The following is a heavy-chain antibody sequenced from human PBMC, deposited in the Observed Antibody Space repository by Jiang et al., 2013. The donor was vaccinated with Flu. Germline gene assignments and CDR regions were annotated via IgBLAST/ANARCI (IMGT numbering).Heavy chain of an antibody. J-gene: IGHJ4*02. CDR3: AXGGGYSYAIDY. V-gene: IGHV4-30-2*04. D-gene: IGHD5-18*01. Sequence: KSRVTISVDTSKNQFSLKLTSVTAADTAVYYCAXGGGYSYAIDYWGPGTLVTVSS.